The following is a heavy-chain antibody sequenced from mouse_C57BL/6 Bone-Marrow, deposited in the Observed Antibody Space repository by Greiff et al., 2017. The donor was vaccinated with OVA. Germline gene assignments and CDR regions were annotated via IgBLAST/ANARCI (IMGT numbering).Heavy chain of an antibody. CDR3: ARDYYDYDGGFAY. V-gene: IGHV1-81*01. J-gene: IGHJ3*01. D-gene: IGHD2-4*01. CDR1: GYTFTSYG. Sequence: VQVVESGAELARPGASVKLSCKASGYTFTSYGISWVKQRTGQGLEWIGEIYPRSGNTYYNEKFKGKATLTADKSSSTAYMELRSLTSEDSAVYFGARDYYDYDGGFAYEGQGTLVTVSA. CDR2: IYPRSGNT.